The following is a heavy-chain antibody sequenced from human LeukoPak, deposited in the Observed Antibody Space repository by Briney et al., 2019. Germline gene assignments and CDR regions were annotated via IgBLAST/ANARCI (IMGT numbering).Heavy chain of an antibody. V-gene: IGHV3-21*01. D-gene: IGHD6-13*01. CDR2: ISSSSSYI. Sequence: GGSLRLSCAASGFTFSSYSMNWVRQAPGKGLEWVSSISSSSSYIYYADSVKGRFTISRDNAENSLYLQMNSLRAEDTAVYYCARVVGSSSSWTKGYYFDYWGQGTLVTVSS. J-gene: IGHJ4*02. CDR3: ARVVGSSSSWTKGYYFDY. CDR1: GFTFSSYS.